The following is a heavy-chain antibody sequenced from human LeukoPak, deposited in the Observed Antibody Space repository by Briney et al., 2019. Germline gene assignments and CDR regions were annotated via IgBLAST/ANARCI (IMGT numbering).Heavy chain of an antibody. CDR2: ISSSGSTI. CDR1: GFTFSSYA. Sequence: GGSLRLSCAASGFTFSSYAMSWVRQAPGKGLEWVSYISSSGSTIYYADSVKGRFTISRDNANNSLYLQMNSLRAEDTAVYYCAREYTYYMDVWGKGATVTVSS. V-gene: IGHV3-48*04. CDR3: AREYTYYMDV. D-gene: IGHD1-14*01. J-gene: IGHJ6*03.